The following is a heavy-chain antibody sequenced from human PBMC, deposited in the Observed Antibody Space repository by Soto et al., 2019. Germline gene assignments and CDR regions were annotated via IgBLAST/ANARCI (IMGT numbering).Heavy chain of an antibody. CDR2: INHSGST. J-gene: IGHJ4*02. Sequence: SETLSLTCAVYGGSFSGYYWSWIRQPPGKGLEWIGEINHSGSTNYNPSLKSRVTISVDTSKNQFSLKLSSVTAADTAVYYCARGTDYYNSSGYGYYFDYWGQGTLVTVSS. CDR1: GGSFSGYY. V-gene: IGHV4-34*01. CDR3: ARGTDYYNSSGYGYYFDY. D-gene: IGHD3-22*01.